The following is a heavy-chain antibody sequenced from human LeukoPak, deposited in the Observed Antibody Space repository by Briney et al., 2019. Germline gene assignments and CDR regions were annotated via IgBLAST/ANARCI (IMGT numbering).Heavy chain of an antibody. Sequence: SETLALTCTVSGGSVRGYFWSWIRQPPEKKGLEWLGEINHTGSTHYNPSLKGRVTISIDTSKNQFSLRLTSVTAADTAVHYCARFDYSGPFDFWGQGALVTVSS. D-gene: IGHD4-23*01. J-gene: IGHJ4*02. V-gene: IGHV4-34*01. CDR2: INHTGST. CDR1: GGSVRGYF. CDR3: ARFDYSGPFDF.